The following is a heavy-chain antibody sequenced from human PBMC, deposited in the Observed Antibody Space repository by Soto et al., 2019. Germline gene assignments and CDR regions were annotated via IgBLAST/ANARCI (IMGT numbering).Heavy chain of an antibody. V-gene: IGHV3-23*01. CDR2: ISGSGGST. D-gene: IGHD2-15*01. J-gene: IGHJ3*02. CDR1: GFTFSSYA. CDR3: AKVQGYCSGGSCPPHAFDI. Sequence: PGGSLRLSCAASGFTFSSYAMSWVRQAPGKGLERVSAISGSGGSTYYADSVKGRFTISRDNSKNTLYLQMNSLRAEDTAVYYRAKVQGYCSGGSCPPHAFDIWGQGTMVTVSS.